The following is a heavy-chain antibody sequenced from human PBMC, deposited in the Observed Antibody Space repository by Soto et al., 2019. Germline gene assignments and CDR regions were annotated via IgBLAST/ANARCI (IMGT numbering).Heavy chain of an antibody. CDR2: IWYDGSNK. D-gene: IGHD3-3*01. CDR1: GFTFSSYG. CDR3: ARADYDFWSGQNWFDP. Sequence: GGSLRLSCAASGFTFSSYGMHWVRQAPGKGLEWVAVIWYDGSNKYYADSVKGRFTISRDNSKNTLYLQMNSLRAEDTAVYYCARADYDFWSGQNWFDPWGQGTLVTVSS. J-gene: IGHJ5*02. V-gene: IGHV3-33*01.